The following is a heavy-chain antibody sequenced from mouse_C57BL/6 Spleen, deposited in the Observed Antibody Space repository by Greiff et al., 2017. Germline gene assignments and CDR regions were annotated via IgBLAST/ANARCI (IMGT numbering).Heavy chain of an antibody. J-gene: IGHJ2*01. CDR1: GYAFSSSW. V-gene: IGHV1-82*01. CDR3: ASCYSGGSDRYFDY. CDR2: IYPGDGDT. Sequence: QVQLQQSGPELVKPGASVKISCKASGYAFSSSWMNWVKQRPGKGLEWIGRIYPGDGDTNYNGKFKGKATLTADKSSSTAYMQLSSLTSEDSAVYVFASCYSGGSDRYFDYWGQGTTLTVSS. D-gene: IGHD1-1*02.